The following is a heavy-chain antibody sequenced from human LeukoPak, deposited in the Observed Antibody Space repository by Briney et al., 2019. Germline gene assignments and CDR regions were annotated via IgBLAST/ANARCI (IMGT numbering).Heavy chain of an antibody. CDR1: GFTFSSYW. CDR2: ITPDGRST. V-gene: IGHV3-74*01. Sequence: PGGSLRLSCAASGFTFSSYWIHWVRQAPGKGLVWVSRITPDGRSTNYADSVRDRFTISRGNAKNTLYLQMNSLRAEDTAVYYCATAGNYYFDYWGQGTLVTVSS. CDR3: ATAGNYYFDY. J-gene: IGHJ4*02. D-gene: IGHD1-1*01.